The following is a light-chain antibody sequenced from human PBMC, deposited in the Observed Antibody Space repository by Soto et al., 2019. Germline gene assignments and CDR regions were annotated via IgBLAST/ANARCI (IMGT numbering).Light chain of an antibody. J-gene: IGKJ1*01. CDR3: LHTHSAPAT. CDR1: QNVDNC. V-gene: IGKV1-39*01. Sequence: DIQMTQSPSSLSASVGDRVTITCRASQNVDNCVSWYQQTPGKAPKLLIYASSTLQSGVPSRFSGSGSVTDFTLTISGLQRGDLATYYCLHTHSAPATFGQGTRVDIK. CDR2: ASS.